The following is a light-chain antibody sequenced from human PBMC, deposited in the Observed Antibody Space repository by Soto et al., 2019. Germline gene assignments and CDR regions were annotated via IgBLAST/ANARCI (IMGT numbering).Light chain of an antibody. CDR1: SSDVGGYNY. V-gene: IGLV2-14*01. Sequence: QSALTQPASVSGSPGQSITISCTGTSSDVGGYNYVSWYQQHPGKAPKLTIYDVSNRPSGVSNRFSGSKSGNTASLTISGLQAEDEAHYYCSSYTSSSTPPGVFGGGTKLTVL. J-gene: IGLJ2*01. CDR3: SSYTSSSTPPGV. CDR2: DVS.